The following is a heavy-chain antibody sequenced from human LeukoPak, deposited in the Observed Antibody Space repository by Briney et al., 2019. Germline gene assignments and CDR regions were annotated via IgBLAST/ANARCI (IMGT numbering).Heavy chain of an antibody. CDR3: ASSYYYGSGSTHRFDY. CDR2: INPTGGST. CDR1: GYTFTSYD. Sequence: ASVKVSCKASGYTFTSYDMHWVRQAPGQGLEWMGLINPTGGSTGYAQKFPGRFTITADKSTSTAYVELSSLRSEDVAVYYCASSYYYGSGSTHRFDYWGQGTLVTVSS. J-gene: IGHJ4*02. D-gene: IGHD3-10*01. V-gene: IGHV1-46*01.